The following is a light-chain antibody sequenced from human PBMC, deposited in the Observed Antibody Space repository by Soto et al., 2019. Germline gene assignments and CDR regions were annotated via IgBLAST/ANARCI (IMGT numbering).Light chain of an antibody. CDR1: QSISSW. CDR2: DAS. CDR3: QQYNSYSA. V-gene: IGKV1-5*01. Sequence: DIQMTLSPSTLSASVGDRVTITCRASQSISSWLAWYQQKPGKAPKLLIYDASSLESGVPSRFSGSGSGTEFTLTISSLQPDDFATYYCQQYNSYSAFGQGTK. J-gene: IGKJ1*01.